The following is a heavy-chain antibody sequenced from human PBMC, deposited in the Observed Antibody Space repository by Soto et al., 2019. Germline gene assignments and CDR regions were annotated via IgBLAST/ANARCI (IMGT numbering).Heavy chain of an antibody. CDR1: GFTFSSYA. CDR2: ISYDGSNK. J-gene: IGHJ6*02. CDR3: ARGAYSSGGVYYYGMDV. V-gene: IGHV3-30-3*01. D-gene: IGHD6-19*01. Sequence: GGSLRLSCAASGFTFSSYAMHWVRQAPGKGLEWVAVISYDGSNKYYADSVKGRFTISRDNSKNTLYLQMNSLRAGDTAVYYCARGAYSSGGVYYYGMDVWGQGTTVTVSS.